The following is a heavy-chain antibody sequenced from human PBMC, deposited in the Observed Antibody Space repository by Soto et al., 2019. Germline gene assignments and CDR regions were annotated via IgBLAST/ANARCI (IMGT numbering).Heavy chain of an antibody. J-gene: IGHJ4*02. V-gene: IGHV3-30-3*01. CDR3: PYSSSSGGFDY. Sequence: QVQLVESGGGVVQPGRSLRLSCAASGFTFSSYAMHWVRQAPGKGLEWVAVISYDGSNKYYADSVKGRFTISRDNSKNTLYLQMNSLRAEDTAVYYCPYSSSSGGFDYWGQGTLVTVSS. D-gene: IGHD6-13*01. CDR1: GFTFSSYA. CDR2: ISYDGSNK.